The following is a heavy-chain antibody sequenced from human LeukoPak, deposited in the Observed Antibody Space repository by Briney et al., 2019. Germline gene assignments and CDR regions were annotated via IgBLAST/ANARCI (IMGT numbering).Heavy chain of an antibody. CDR2: IIPIFGTA. CDR3: ARVSPLIAVAGDFDY. V-gene: IGHV1-69*06. J-gene: IGHJ4*02. D-gene: IGHD6-19*01. Sequence: GASVKVSCKASGGTFSSYAISWVRQAPGQGLEWMGRIIPIFGTANYAQKFQGRVTITADKSTSTAYMELSSLRSEDTAVYYCARVSPLIAVAGDFDYWGQGTLVTVSS. CDR1: GGTFSSYA.